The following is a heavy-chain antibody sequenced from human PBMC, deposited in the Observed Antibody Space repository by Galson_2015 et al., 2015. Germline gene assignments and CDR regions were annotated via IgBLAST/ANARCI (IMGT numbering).Heavy chain of an antibody. D-gene: IGHD1-14*01. CDR2: IRSNGGST. CDR3: VKSASSGSKTQEPSDY. V-gene: IGHV3-64D*06. CDR1: GFSFSNYA. J-gene: IGHJ4*01. Sequence: SLRLSCAVSGFSFSNYAMHWVRQAPGKGLEYVSGIRSNGGSTTHADSVKGRFTISRDNSKNTLYLQMSSLRAEDTAVYYCVKSASSGSKTQEPSDYCSHGTLVTASS.